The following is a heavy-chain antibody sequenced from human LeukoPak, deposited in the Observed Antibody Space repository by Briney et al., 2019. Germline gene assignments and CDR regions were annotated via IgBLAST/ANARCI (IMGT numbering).Heavy chain of an antibody. J-gene: IGHJ6*02. CDR1: GGSISSSTYY. V-gene: IGHV4-39*07. D-gene: IGHD3-9*01. CDR3: ARDNRYFDPGVYYYNGMDV. CDR2: IFYSGST. Sequence: PSETLSLTCTVSGGSISSSTYYWGWIRQPPGKGLEWIGTIFYSGSTYYNPSLKSRVTISVDTSKNQFSLKLSPVTAADTAVYYCARDNRYFDPGVYYYNGMDVWGQGTTVTVSS.